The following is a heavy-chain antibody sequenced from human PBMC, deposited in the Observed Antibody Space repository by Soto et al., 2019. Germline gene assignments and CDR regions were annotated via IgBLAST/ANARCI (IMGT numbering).Heavy chain of an antibody. CDR1: GFSLSTSGVG. D-gene: IGHD6-19*01. CDR3: AHRRIGVSQWNYGDFDY. Sequence: QITLKESGPTLVKPTQTLTLTCTFSGFSLSTSGVGVGWVRQPPGKALEGLVFIYWDDDKRYSPSLRSRLTITKDTSKSQVILTMTNVDPVDTATYFCAHRRIGVSQWNYGDFDYWGQGTLVTVSS. J-gene: IGHJ4*02. CDR2: IYWDDDK. V-gene: IGHV2-5*02.